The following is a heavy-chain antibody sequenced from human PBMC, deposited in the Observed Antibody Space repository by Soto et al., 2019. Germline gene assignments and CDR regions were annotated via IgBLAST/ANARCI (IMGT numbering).Heavy chain of an antibody. Sequence: QVQLVQSGAEVKKPGASVKVSCKASGYTFTGYYIHRVRQAPGQGLEWMALINPNSGDTNYAQKFQGRVTLTRDTSINTVYMEVTSLRFDDTAVYYCAVAGLPFEYWGQGTLVTVFS. CDR1: GYTFTGYY. D-gene: IGHD6-19*01. CDR3: AVAGLPFEY. V-gene: IGHV1-2*02. J-gene: IGHJ4*02. CDR2: INPNSGDT.